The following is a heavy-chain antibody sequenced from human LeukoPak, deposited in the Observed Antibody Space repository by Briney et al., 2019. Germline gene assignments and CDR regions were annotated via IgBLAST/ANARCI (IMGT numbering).Heavy chain of an antibody. J-gene: IGHJ6*02. CDR3: ARGARYCSSTSCYAPALHSYYGMDV. V-gene: IGHV4-59*01. CDR2: IYYSGST. CDR1: GVSISSYY. Sequence: SETLSLTCTVSGVSISSYYWSWIRQPPGKGLEWIGYIYYSGSTNYNPSLKSRVTRSVDTSKNQFSLKLSSVTAADTAVYYCARGARYCSSTSCYAPALHSYYGMDVWGQGTTVTVSS. D-gene: IGHD2-2*01.